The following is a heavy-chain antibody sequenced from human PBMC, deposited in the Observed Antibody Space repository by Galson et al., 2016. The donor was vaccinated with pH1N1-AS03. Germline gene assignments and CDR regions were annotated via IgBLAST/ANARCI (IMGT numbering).Heavy chain of an antibody. CDR2: VYYSGTT. CDR1: GGSMRSSNYY. J-gene: IGHJ6*02. Sequence: ETLSLTCSVSGGSMRSSNYYWGWIRQPPGKGLEWIGTVYYSGTTYVNPSLESRVTMSVDTSNNQFSLRMSSVTAADTAVYYCARGSGGYGLDVWGQGTTVTVSS. D-gene: IGHD5-12*01. CDR3: ARGSGGYGLDV. V-gene: IGHV4-39*07.